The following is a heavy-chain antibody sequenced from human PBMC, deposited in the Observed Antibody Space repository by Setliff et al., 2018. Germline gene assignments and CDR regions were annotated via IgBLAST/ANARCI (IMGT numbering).Heavy chain of an antibody. CDR3: ARASLGKFGSAVEYFHH. CDR1: GLTLTPYT. CDR2: ISDTSAFI. J-gene: IGHJ1*01. V-gene: IGHV3-21*06. Sequence: GGSLRLSCAASGLTLTPYTMTWVRQAPGKGPEWVSSISDTSAFIYYADSVKGRFTISRDNTKNTLYLQMNSLRADDTAVYYCARASLGKFGSAVEYFHHWGQGTLVTVSS. D-gene: IGHD2-15*01.